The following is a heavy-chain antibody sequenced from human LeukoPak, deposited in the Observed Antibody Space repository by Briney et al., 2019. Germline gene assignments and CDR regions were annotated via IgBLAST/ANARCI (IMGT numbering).Heavy chain of an antibody. V-gene: IGHV4-59*01. CDR1: GGSISSYY. D-gene: IGHD4-17*01. CDR2: MYYSGST. J-gene: IGHJ4*02. Sequence: SETLSLTCTVSGGSISSYYWSRIRQPPGKGLEWIGYMYYSGSTNYSPSLKSRVTISGDTSRKQFSLKPNSVTAADTAVYYCASVTTVPYKNDYWGQGTLVTVSS. CDR3: ASVTTVPYKNDY.